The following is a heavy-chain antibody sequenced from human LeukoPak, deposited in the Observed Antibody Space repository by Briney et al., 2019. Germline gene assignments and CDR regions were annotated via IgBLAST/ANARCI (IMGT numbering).Heavy chain of an antibody. Sequence: GGSLRLSCAASGFTFSSYVMSWVRQAPGKGLEWVSDISGGGDKTHYADSVKGRFTISRDNSKNTLFLQMNSLRAEDTAVYYCARALGGYDLNAFDIWGQGTMVTVSS. CDR1: GFTFSSYV. V-gene: IGHV3-23*01. CDR3: ARALGGYDLNAFDI. CDR2: ISGGGDKT. D-gene: IGHD5-12*01. J-gene: IGHJ3*02.